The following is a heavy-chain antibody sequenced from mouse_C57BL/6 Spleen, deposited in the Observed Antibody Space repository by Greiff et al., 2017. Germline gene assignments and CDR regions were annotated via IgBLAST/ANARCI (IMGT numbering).Heavy chain of an antibody. V-gene: IGHV5-4*01. Sequence: DVHLVESGGGLVKPGGSLKLSCAASGFTFSSYAMSWVRQTPEKRLEWVATISDGGSYTYYPDNVKGRFTISRDNATNNLYLQMSHLKSEDTAMYYCARVPHFDYWGQGTTLTVAS. CDR3: ARVPHFDY. J-gene: IGHJ2*01. CDR2: ISDGGSYT. CDR1: GFTFSSYA.